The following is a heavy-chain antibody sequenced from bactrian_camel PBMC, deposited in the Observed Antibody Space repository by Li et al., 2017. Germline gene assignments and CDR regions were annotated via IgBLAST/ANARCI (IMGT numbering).Heavy chain of an antibody. D-gene: IGHD2*01. J-gene: IGHJ4*01. CDR2: ILHGGTNT. Sequence: HVQLVESGGGSVQAGGTLRLSCASSGTIFWDTCMAWFRQAPGKEREGVAAILHGGTNTYYADSVKGRFTISQDNAKSTVYLQMDSLLPEDTAVYHCAADPRLLLPCDRTRGTQVTVS. CDR1: GTIFWDTC. V-gene: IGHV3S54*01.